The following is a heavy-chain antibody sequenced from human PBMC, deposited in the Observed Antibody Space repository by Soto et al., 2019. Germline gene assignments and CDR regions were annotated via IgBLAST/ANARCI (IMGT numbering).Heavy chain of an antibody. CDR3: ARDKKVTTDCYYGMDV. V-gene: IGHV3-53*01. D-gene: IGHD4-4*01. Sequence: GGSRRLSCAASGFTVSSNYMSWVRQAPGKGLEWVSVIYSGGSTYYADSVKGRFTISRDNSKNTLYLQMNSLRAEDTAVYYCARDKKVTTDCYYGMDVWGQGTTVTVSS. CDR1: GFTVSSNY. J-gene: IGHJ6*02. CDR2: IYSGGST.